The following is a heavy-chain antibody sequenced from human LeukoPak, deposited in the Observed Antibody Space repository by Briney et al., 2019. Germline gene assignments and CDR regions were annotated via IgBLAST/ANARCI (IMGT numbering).Heavy chain of an antibody. CDR2: INHSGST. D-gene: IGHD2-8*01. CDR1: GGSFSSYY. J-gene: IGHJ4*02. V-gene: IGHV4-34*01. Sequence: SETLSLTCAVYGGSFSSYYWSWIRQPPGKGLQWIGEINHSGSTNYNPSLKSRVTISVDTSKNQFSLKLSSVTAADTAVYYCARGSGYCTNGVCSLYYFDYWGQGTLVTVSS. CDR3: ARGSGYCTNGVCSLYYFDY.